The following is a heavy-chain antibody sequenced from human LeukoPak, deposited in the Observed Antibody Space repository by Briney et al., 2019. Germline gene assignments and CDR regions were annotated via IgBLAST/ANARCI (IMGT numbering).Heavy chain of an antibody. D-gene: IGHD1-26*01. CDR2: ISGSGGST. Sequence: GGSLRLSCAASGFTFSGYWMSWVGQAPGKGLEWVSAISGSGGSTYYADSVKGRFTISRDNSKNTLYLQMNSLRAEDTAVYYCAKSSRASGSSNWFDPWGQGTLVTVSS. J-gene: IGHJ5*02. CDR1: GFTFSGYW. V-gene: IGHV3-23*01. CDR3: AKSSRASGSSNWFDP.